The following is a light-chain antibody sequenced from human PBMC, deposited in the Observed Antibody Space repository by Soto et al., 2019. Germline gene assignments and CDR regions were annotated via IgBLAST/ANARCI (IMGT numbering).Light chain of an antibody. CDR1: QSVSSSY. Sequence: EIVLTQSPGTLSLSPGERATISCRASQSVSSSYLAWYQQKPGQAPRLLIYGASSRATGLPDRFSGSGSGTDFTLTISRLEPEDFAVYYCQHYGSLVLTFGGGTKVEIK. CDR3: QHYGSLVLT. CDR2: GAS. V-gene: IGKV3-20*01. J-gene: IGKJ4*01.